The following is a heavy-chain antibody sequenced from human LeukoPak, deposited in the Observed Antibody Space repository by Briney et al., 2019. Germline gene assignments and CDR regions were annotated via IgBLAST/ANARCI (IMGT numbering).Heavy chain of an antibody. CDR2: IYHSGST. V-gene: IGHV4-38-2*02. D-gene: IGHD1-26*01. J-gene: IGHJ4*02. CDR1: GGSIRSYY. CDR3: ARASRYEGATTDY. Sequence: PSRTLSLTCTVSGGSIRSYYWSWIRQPPGKGLEWIGSIYHSGSTYYNPSLKSRVTISVDTSKNQFSLKLSSVTAADTAVYYCARASRYEGATTDYWGQGTLVTVSS.